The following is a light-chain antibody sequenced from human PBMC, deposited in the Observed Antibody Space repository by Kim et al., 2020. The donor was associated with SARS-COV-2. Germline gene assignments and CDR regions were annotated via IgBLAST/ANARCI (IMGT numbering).Light chain of an antibody. CDR1: QEISRY. V-gene: IGKV1-39*01. J-gene: IGKJ1*01. CDR2: TAS. CDR3: QQTYSDYRT. Sequence: DIQMTQSPSTLSASVGDRVTITCRASQEISRYLNWYQQKPGKAPKLLIYTASKLQSGVPSRFTGSGSETDFTLTISSLQPGDFATYYCQQTYSDYRTFGQGTTVDIK.